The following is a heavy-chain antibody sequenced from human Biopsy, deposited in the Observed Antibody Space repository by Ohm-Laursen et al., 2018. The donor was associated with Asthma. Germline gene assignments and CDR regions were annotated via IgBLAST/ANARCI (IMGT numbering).Heavy chain of an antibody. CDR1: GFVFRSHA. V-gene: IGHV3-30*01. Sequence: SLRLSCAASGFVFRSHAMHWVRQAPGRGLEWVGVISKDASTQDYADSVKGRFTMARDNSKNTLDLQMNSLREEDTAVYYCVRDGTDDAFDIWGQGTVVSVSS. CDR3: VRDGTDDAFDI. CDR2: ISKDASTQ. J-gene: IGHJ3*02. D-gene: IGHD1-1*01.